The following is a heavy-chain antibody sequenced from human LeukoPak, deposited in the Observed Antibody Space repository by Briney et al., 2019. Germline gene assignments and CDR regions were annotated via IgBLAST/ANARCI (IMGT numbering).Heavy chain of an antibody. CDR1: GGSFSGYY. Sequence: ASETLSLTCAVYGGSFSGYYWSWIRQPPGKGLEWIGEINHSGSTNYNPSLKSRVTISVDTSKNRFSLKLSSVTAADTAVYYCARARGYSYGYGGWFDPWGQGTLVTVSS. CDR2: INHSGST. D-gene: IGHD5-18*01. J-gene: IGHJ5*02. CDR3: ARARGYSYGYGGWFDP. V-gene: IGHV4-34*01.